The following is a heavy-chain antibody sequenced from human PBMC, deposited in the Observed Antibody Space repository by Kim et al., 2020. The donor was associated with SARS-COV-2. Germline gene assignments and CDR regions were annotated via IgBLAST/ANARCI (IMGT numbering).Heavy chain of an antibody. CDR3: ARAGTQKGEY. J-gene: IGHJ4*02. CDR2: GR. D-gene: IGHD1-1*01. V-gene: IGHV1-2*02. Sequence: GRNYAQKFQGRVTMTRDMSISTAYMELSRLRSDDTAVYYCARAGTQKGEYWGQGTLVTVSS.